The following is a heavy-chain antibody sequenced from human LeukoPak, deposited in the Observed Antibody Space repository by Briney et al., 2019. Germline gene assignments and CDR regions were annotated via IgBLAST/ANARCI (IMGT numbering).Heavy chain of an antibody. CDR1: GGSISSYY. V-gene: IGHV4-4*07. J-gene: IGHJ4*02. CDR3: ARAHSSSWVSYFDY. D-gene: IGHD6-13*01. Sequence: SETLSLTCTVSGGSISSYYWSWIRQPAGKGLEWIGRIYTSGRTNYNPSLKSRVTMSVDTSKNQFSLKLSSVTAADTAVYYCARAHSSSWVSYFDYWGQGTLVTVSS. CDR2: IYTSGRT.